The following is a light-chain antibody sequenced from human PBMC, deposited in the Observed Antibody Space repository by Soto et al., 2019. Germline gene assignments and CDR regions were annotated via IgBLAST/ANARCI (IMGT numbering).Light chain of an antibody. J-gene: IGKJ2*01. V-gene: IGKV1-39*01. CDR2: DAS. CDR3: QESYSTPYT. CDR1: QSISTY. Sequence: DIQMTQSPSSLSASLGDRVTITCRASQSISTYLHWYQQKTGKAPKLLIYDASSLQSGLPSRFIDSGSGTDFTLTISSLQPEDFATYFCQESYSTPYTCGLGTKLEIK.